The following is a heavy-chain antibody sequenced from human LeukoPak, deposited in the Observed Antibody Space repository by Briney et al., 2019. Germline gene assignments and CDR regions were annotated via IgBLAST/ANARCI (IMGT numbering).Heavy chain of an antibody. CDR1: GDSISRYY. V-gene: IGHV4-59*12. D-gene: IGHD6-13*01. J-gene: IGHJ4*02. CDR2: MYFSGTT. CDR3: ARQIASAGTAGFDF. Sequence: SETLSLTCSVSGDSISRYYWTWIRQPPGRGRSFLGYMYFSGTTNYNPSLKSRVTMSVDTSKNQFSLRLRSVTAADTAVYYCARQIASAGTAGFDFWGQGGLVTVSS.